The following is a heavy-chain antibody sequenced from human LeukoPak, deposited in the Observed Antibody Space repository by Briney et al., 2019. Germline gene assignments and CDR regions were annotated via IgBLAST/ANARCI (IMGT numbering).Heavy chain of an antibody. V-gene: IGHV1-2*02. CDR3: ARELQLDDCTRINCYQPMVDP. CDR1: GYTFTGYY. CDR2: INPQSGDT. D-gene: IGHD2-8*01. Sequence: ASVKVSCKASGYTFTGYYMHWVRQAPGQGFEWMGLINPQSGDTKYAQNLQGRVTMTRDTSISTAYMDLSSLRSDDTAVYYCARELQLDDCTRINCYQPMVDPWGQGTLVTVSS. J-gene: IGHJ5*02.